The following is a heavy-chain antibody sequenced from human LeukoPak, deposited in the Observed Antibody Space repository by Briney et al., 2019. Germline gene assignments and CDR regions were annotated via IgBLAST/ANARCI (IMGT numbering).Heavy chain of an antibody. D-gene: IGHD3-22*01. CDR1: GYTFTSYG. V-gene: IGHV1-18*01. Sequence: GATVKVSCKASGYTFTSYGISWVRQAPGQGLEWMGWISAYNGNTNYAQKLQGRVTMTTDTSTSTAYMELRSLRSDDTAVYYCARDLQGYYYDSSGYSDAFDIWGQGTMVTVSS. J-gene: IGHJ3*02. CDR3: ARDLQGYYYDSSGYSDAFDI. CDR2: ISAYNGNT.